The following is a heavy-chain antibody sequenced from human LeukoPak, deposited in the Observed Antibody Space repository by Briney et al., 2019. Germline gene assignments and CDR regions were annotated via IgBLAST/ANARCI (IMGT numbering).Heavy chain of an antibody. CDR1: GFIFSNYS. V-gene: IGHV3-21*01. CDR2: ISSSSSFI. CDR3: ARQYDWYFDL. J-gene: IGHJ2*01. Sequence: GGSLRLSCAASGFIFSNYSMTWVRQAPGKGLEWVSSISSSSSFIYYADSVKGRFTISRDNAKNSLYLQMNSLRAEDTALYYCARQYDWYFDLWGRGTLVTVSS. D-gene: IGHD2-8*01.